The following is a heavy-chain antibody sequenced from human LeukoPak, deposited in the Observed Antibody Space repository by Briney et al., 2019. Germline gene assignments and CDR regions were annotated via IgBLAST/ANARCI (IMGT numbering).Heavy chain of an antibody. D-gene: IGHD1-7*01. V-gene: IGHV1-18*01. J-gene: IGHJ4*02. CDR3: ARNLGRTGTTGIDY. Sequence: GASVKVSCKASGYTFTSYGISWVRQAPGQGLEWMGWISAYNGNTNYAQELQGRVTMTTDTSTSTAYMELRSLRSDDTAVYYCARNLGRTGTTGIDYWGQGTLVTVSS. CDR1: GYTFTSYG. CDR2: ISAYNGNT.